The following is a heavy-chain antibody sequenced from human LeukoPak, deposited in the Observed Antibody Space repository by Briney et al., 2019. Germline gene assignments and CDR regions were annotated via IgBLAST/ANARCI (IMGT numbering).Heavy chain of an antibody. J-gene: IGHJ4*02. V-gene: IGHV3-48*03. CDR1: GFTFSSQE. Sequence: PGGSLRLSCVASGFTFSSQEMNWVRQAPGKGLEWVSYISSSGFTMYYADSVEGRFSISRDNARNSLYLQMNSLRAEDTAVYYCARQSSIWNDGTNTDFNSWGQGTLVTVSS. D-gene: IGHD1-1*01. CDR3: ARQSSIWNDGTNTDFNS. CDR2: ISSSGFTM.